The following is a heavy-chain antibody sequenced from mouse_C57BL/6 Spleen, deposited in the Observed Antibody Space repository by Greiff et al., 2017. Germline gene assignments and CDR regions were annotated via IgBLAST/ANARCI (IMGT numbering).Heavy chain of an antibody. CDR3: ASGRYSNYDYAMDY. CDR2: IWGVGST. J-gene: IGHJ4*01. V-gene: IGHV2-6*01. CDR1: GFSLTSYG. Sequence: QVQLQQSGPGLVAPSQSLSITCTVSGFSLTSYGVDWVRQSPGKGLEWLGVIWGVGSTNYNSALKSRLSISKDNSKSQVFLKMNSLQTDDTAMYYCASGRYSNYDYAMDYWGQGTSVTVSS. D-gene: IGHD2-5*01.